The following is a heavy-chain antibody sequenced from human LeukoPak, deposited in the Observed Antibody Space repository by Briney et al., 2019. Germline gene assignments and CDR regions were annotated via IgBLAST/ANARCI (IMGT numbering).Heavy chain of an antibody. CDR3: ARVQIPRGGEPLYYYYYMDV. CDR1: GGSISSYY. Sequence: SETLSLTCTVSGGSISSYYWSWIRQPAGKGLEWIGRIYTSGSTNYNPSLKSRVTMSVDTSKNQFSLKLSSVTAADTAVYYCARVQIPRGGEPLYYYYYMDVWGKGTTVTVSS. CDR2: IYTSGST. V-gene: IGHV4-4*07. J-gene: IGHJ6*03. D-gene: IGHD2-21*01.